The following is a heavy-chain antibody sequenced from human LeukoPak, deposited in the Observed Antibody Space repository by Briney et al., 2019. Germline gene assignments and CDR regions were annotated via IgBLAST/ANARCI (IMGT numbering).Heavy chain of an antibody. D-gene: IGHD2-15*01. CDR1: GGSISTYY. CDR2: IYYSGST. Sequence: PSETLSLTCTVSGGSISTYYWSWIRQPPGKGLEWIGYIYYSGSTNYNPSLKSRVTISVDTSKNQFSLNLSSVTAADTAVYYCARQARYCGGGTCSDSWGQGTLVTVSS. V-gene: IGHV4-59*08. CDR3: ARQARYCGGGTCSDS. J-gene: IGHJ4*02.